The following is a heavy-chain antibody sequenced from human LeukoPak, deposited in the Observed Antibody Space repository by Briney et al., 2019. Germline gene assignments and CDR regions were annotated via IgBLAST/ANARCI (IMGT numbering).Heavy chain of an antibody. D-gene: IGHD6-19*01. J-gene: IGHJ4*02. V-gene: IGHV5-51*01. CDR3: ARRLKNSNGWTFDY. CDR1: GYSFTNYW. CDR2: IYPGDSDT. Sequence: GESLKISCKGSGYSFTNYWIGWVRQMPGKGLELMGVIYPGDSDTRYSPSFQGQVTISADRSINTAYLQWSSLKASDTAIYYCARRLKNSNGWTFDYWGQGTLVTVSS.